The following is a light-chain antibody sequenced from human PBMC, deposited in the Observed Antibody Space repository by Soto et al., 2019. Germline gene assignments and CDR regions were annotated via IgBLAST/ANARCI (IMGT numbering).Light chain of an antibody. CDR3: SSYATSSTLDVV. CDR2: DVS. CDR1: SSDFGGYTY. Sequence: QSALTQPASVSGSPGQSITISCTGTSSDFGGYTYVSWYQQHPGKAPKLIIYDVSNRPSGVSYRFSGSESGNTASLTISGLQAEDDADYYCSSYATSSTLDVVFGGGTKLTVL. J-gene: IGLJ2*01. V-gene: IGLV2-14*01.